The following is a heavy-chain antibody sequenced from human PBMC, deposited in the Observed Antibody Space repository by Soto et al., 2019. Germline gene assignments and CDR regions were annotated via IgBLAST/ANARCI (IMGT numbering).Heavy chain of an antibody. CDR3: ARDDADCSGGSCYGIKFDP. CDR1: GGTFSSYA. V-gene: IGHV1-69*13. J-gene: IGHJ5*02. Sequence: ASVKVSCKASGGTFSSYAISWVRQAPGQGLEWMGGIIPIFGTANYAQKFQGRVTITADESTSTAYMELSSLRSEDTAVYYCARDDADCSGGSCYGIKFDPWGQGTLVTVSS. CDR2: IIPIFGTA. D-gene: IGHD2-15*01.